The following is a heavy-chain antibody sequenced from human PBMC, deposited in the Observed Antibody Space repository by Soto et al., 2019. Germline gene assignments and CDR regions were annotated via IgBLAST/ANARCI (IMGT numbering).Heavy chain of an antibody. Sequence: GGSLTLSCAASGFTFSSYGMHWVRQAPGKGLEWVAVISYDGSTKYYADSVKGRFTISRDNSKNTLYLQMSSLRAEDTAVYYCEKDPYDSSGYYSNDAFDIWGQGTMVTVSS. CDR2: ISYDGSTK. D-gene: IGHD3-22*01. V-gene: IGHV3-30*18. CDR3: EKDPYDSSGYYSNDAFDI. J-gene: IGHJ3*02. CDR1: GFTFSSYG.